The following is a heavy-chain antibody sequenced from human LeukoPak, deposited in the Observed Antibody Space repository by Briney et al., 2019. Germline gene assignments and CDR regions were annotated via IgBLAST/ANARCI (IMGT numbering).Heavy chain of an antibody. V-gene: IGHV4-59*01. CDR1: GGSISSYY. CDR3: ARVGTAYDFWSGAQKRYYFDY. J-gene: IGHJ4*02. D-gene: IGHD3-3*01. Sequence: SETLSLTCTVSGGSISSYYWSWIRQPPGKGLEWIGYIYYSGSTNYNPSLKSRVTISVDTSKNQFSLKLSSVTAADTAVYYCARVGTAYDFWSGAQKRYYFDYWGQGTLVTASS. CDR2: IYYSGST.